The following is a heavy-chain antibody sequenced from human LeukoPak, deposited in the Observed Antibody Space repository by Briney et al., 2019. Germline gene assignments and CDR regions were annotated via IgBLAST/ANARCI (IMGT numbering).Heavy chain of an antibody. J-gene: IGHJ4*02. V-gene: IGHV3-53*01. CDR1: GFTVSSNY. CDR2: IYSDYSGGST. Sequence: GGSLRLSCAASGFTVSSNYMTWVSQTPGEGLEWVSIIYSDYSGGSTYYADSVKGRFTISRDNFKNMLYLQMNSLRAEDKAVYSCAKGRRDTSDSSLDSWGQGTLVTVSS. D-gene: IGHD2-2*02. CDR3: AKGRRDTSDSSLDS.